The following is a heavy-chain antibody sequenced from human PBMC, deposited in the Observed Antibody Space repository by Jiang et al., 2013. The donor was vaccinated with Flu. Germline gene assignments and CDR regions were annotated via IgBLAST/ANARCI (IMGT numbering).Heavy chain of an antibody. CDR2: INAYRGNT. V-gene: IGHV1-18*01. Sequence: GAEVKKPGASVKVSCQTSGYTFINYGITWVRQAPGQGLEWLGWINAYRGNTKYAQKLQGRVTMTTDTSTSTAYMELRSLRSDDTAVYYCARQTPIWETSNLGMVDYWGQGTLVTVSS. D-gene: IGHD7-27*01. CDR3: ARQTPIWETSNLGMVDY. CDR1: GYTFINYG. J-gene: IGHJ4*02.